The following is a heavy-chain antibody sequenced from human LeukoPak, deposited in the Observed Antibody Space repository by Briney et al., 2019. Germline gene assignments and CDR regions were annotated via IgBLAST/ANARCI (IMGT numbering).Heavy chain of an antibody. J-gene: IGHJ3*02. D-gene: IGHD5-18*01. V-gene: IGHV4-30-2*01. CDR2: IYHSGST. CDR3: ARVVRDSSSDAFDI. CDR1: GGSISSGGYY. Sequence: SETLSLTCTVSGGSISSGGYYWSWIRQPPGKGLEWIGYIYHSGSTYYNPSLKSRVTISVDRSKNQFSLKLSSVTAADTAVYNCARVVRDSSSDAFDIWGQGTMVTVSS.